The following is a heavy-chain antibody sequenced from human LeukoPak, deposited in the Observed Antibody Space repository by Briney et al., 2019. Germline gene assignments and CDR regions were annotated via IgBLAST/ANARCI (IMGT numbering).Heavy chain of an antibody. D-gene: IGHD2-21*01. CDR3: ARFYCGGDCHIAYYYYSYYMDV. V-gene: IGHV4-39*01. J-gene: IGHJ6*03. CDR1: GDSISSSSYY. CDR2: MYYSRST. Sequence: PSETLSLTCTVSGDSISSSSYYWGWIRQPPGKGLEWIGSMYYSRSTYYNPSLKSRVTISVDTSKNQFSLKLGSVTAADTAVYYCARFYCGGDCHIAYYYYSYYMDVWGKGTTVTVSS.